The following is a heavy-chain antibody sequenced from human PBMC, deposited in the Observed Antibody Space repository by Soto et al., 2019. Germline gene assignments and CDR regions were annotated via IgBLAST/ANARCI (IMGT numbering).Heavy chain of an antibody. Sequence: GGSLRLSCAASGFTFSSYAMSWVRQAPGKGLEWVSAISGSGGSTYYADSVKGRFTISRDNSKNTLYLQMNSLRAEDTAVYYCAKSGAPIPTSHSIMATIPLDYWGQGTLVTVSS. CDR3: AKSGAPIPTSHSIMATIPLDY. J-gene: IGHJ4*02. D-gene: IGHD5-12*01. V-gene: IGHV3-23*01. CDR1: GFTFSSYA. CDR2: ISGSGGST.